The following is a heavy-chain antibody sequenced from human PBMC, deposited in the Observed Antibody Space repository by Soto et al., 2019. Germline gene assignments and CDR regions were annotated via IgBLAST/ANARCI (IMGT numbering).Heavy chain of an antibody. CDR1: GVSISTADYY. J-gene: IGHJ4*02. D-gene: IGHD3-16*01. V-gene: IGHV4-31*02. CDR2: ISYSGTT. CDR3: ARKLQLVPWGEYYFDS. Sequence: QVQLQESGPGLVKPSQTLSLACNVSGVSISTADYYWNWIRQHPGRGLEWIGYISYSGTTYYNPSLKSRVTISVDTSENQFSLKLTSVTAADTAVYYCARKLQLVPWGEYYFDSWGQGTLVTVSS.